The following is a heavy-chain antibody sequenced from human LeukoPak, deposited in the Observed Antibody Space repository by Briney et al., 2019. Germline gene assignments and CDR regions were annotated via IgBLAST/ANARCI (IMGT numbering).Heavy chain of an antibody. V-gene: IGHV4-59*08. CDR1: GGSFSGYY. J-gene: IGHJ4*02. D-gene: IGHD2-15*01. Sequence: SETLSLTCAVYGGSFSGYYWSWIRQPPGKGLEWIGYISYSGSTNYNPSLKSRVTISVDTSKNQVSLQLSSVTAADTAVYYCARHGYCSGGSCYWDYWSQGTLVTVSS. CDR3: ARHGYCSGGSCYWDY. CDR2: ISYSGST.